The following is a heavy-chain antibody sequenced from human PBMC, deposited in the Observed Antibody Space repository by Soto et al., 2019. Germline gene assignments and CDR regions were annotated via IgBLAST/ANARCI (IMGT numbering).Heavy chain of an antibody. Sequence: QPGGSLRLSCAASGFTVSSNYMSWVRQAPGKGLEWVSVIYSGGSTYYADSVKGRFTISRDNSKNTLYLQMNSLRAEDTAVYYCAREGATWHTPPLYYYGMDVWGQGTTVTVSS. V-gene: IGHV3-53*01. J-gene: IGHJ6*02. CDR1: GFTVSSNY. D-gene: IGHD2-2*02. CDR2: IYSGGST. CDR3: AREGATWHTPPLYYYGMDV.